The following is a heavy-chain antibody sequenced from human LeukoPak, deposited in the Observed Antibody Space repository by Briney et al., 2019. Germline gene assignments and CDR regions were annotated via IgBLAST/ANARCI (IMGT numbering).Heavy chain of an antibody. D-gene: IGHD3-22*01. V-gene: IGHV1-69*06. CDR3: ARGRDDYYDSSGYLFDY. Sequence: SVKVSCKASGGTFSSYAISWVRQAPGQGLEWMGGIIPIFGTANYAQKFQGRVTITADKSTSTAYMELSSLRSEDTAVYYCARGRDDYYDSSGYLFDYWGQGTLVTVSS. CDR2: IIPIFGTA. CDR1: GGTFSSYA. J-gene: IGHJ4*02.